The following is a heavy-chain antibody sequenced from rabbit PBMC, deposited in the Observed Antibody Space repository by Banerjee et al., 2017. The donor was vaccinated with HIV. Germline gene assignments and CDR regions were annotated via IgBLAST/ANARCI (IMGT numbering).Heavy chain of an antibody. CDR2: VDGGSSGAT. D-gene: IGHD1-1*01. Sequence: QEQLKETGGGLVQPGGSLTLSCKASGFDFSSYYMCWVRQAPGKGLEWIGCVDGGSSGATAYARWAKGRFTISKTSSTTVTLQMTSLTVADTATYFCARYVPSSGDYNLWGQGTLVTVS. CDR3: ARYVPSSGDYNL. CDR1: GFDFSSYY. V-gene: IGHV1S45*01. J-gene: IGHJ4*01.